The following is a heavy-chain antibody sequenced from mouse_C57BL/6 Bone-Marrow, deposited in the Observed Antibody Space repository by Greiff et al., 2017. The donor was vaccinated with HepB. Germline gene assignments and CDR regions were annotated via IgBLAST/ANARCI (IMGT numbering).Heavy chain of an antibody. CDR3: ERYPLWELGNFDV. CDR1: GYTFTSYW. D-gene: IGHD3-1*01. CDR2: INPSNGGT. Sequence: VQLQQPGTELVKPGASVKLSCKASGYTFTSYWMHWVKQRPGQGLEWIGNINPSNGGTNYNEKFKSKATLTVDKSSSTAYMQLSSLTSEDSAVYYCERYPLWELGNFDVWGTGTTVTVSS. J-gene: IGHJ1*03. V-gene: IGHV1-53*01.